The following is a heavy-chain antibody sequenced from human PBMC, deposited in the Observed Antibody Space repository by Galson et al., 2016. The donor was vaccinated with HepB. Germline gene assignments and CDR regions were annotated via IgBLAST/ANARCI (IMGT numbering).Heavy chain of an antibody. D-gene: IGHD2-2*01. CDR2: ISGSGGST. J-gene: IGHJ6*02. CDR3: AKGGVPAVYYYYYGMDV. Sequence: LRLSCAASGFIFSHAWMSWVRQAPGKGLEWVSGISGSGGSTYYADSVKGRFTISRDNSKNTLYLQMNSLRAEDTAVYYCAKGGVPAVYYYYYGMDVWGQGTTVTVSS. V-gene: IGHV3-23*01. CDR1: GFIFSHAW.